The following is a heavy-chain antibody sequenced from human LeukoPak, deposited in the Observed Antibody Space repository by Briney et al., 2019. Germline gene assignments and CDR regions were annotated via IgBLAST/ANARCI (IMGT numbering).Heavy chain of an antibody. CDR2: IYHSGST. V-gene: IGHV4-30-2*01. D-gene: IGHD7-27*01. CDR1: GGSISSGGYY. Sequence: PSQTLSLTCTVSGGSISSGGYYWSWIRQPPGKGPEWIGYIYHSGSTYYNPSLKSRVTTSVDRSKNQFSLKLSSVTAADTAVYYCARGPNWGGRDDYWGQGTLVTVSS. CDR3: ARGPNWGGRDDY. J-gene: IGHJ4*02.